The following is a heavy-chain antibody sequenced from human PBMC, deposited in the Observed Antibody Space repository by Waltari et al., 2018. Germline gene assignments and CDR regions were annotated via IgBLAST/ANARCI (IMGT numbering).Heavy chain of an antibody. Sequence: QVQLQESGPGLVKPSGTLSLTCAVSGGSISSSNWWSWVRQPPGKGLEWIGEIYHSGSTNYNPSRKSRVTMSVDTSKNQFSLKLSSVTAADTAVYYCARDSRAEMATILDYYYYMDVWGKGTTVTISS. CDR1: GGSISSSNW. V-gene: IGHV4-4*02. D-gene: IGHD5-12*01. J-gene: IGHJ6*03. CDR2: IYHSGST. CDR3: ARDSRAEMATILDYYYYMDV.